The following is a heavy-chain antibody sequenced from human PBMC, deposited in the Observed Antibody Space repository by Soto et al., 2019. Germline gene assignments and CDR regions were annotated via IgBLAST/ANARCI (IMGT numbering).Heavy chain of an antibody. D-gene: IGHD6-13*01. CDR2: IYYSGST. J-gene: IGHJ6*02. Sequence: PSETLSLTCTFSGGSISSYYWSWIRQPPGKGLEWIGYIYYSGSTNYNPSLKSRVTISVDTSKNQFSLNLSSVTAADTAVYYCGRDSRRAEQLVPHYYYGMDVWGQGTKVTV. V-gene: IGHV4-59*12. CDR1: GGSISSYY. CDR3: GRDSRRAEQLVPHYYYGMDV.